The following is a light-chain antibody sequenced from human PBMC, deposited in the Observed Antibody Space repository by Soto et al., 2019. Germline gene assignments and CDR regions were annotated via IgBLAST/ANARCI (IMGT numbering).Light chain of an antibody. J-gene: IGKJ4*01. CDR1: HNINTY. CDR2: DAS. Sequence: EIVLTQSPDTLSLSLGERATLSCRASHNINTYLVWYQQKPGQAPRLLIYDASKRATGIPDRFSGSGSGTDFPLTISSLAPADFALYYCQQLSSWPRVFGGGTKVEIK. V-gene: IGKV3-11*01. CDR3: QQLSSWPRV.